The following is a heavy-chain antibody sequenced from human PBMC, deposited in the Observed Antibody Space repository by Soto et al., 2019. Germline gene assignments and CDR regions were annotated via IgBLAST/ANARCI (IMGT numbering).Heavy chain of an antibody. Sequence: SETLSLTCTVSGASISGFYWSWIRKSAGKGLEWIGRIYATGTTDYNPSLKGRVMMSVDTSKKQFSLKLRSVTAADTAVYYCVRDGTKTLRDWFDPWGQGISVTV. CDR1: GASISGFY. D-gene: IGHD1-1*01. J-gene: IGHJ5*02. CDR2: IYATGTT. CDR3: VRDGTKTLRDWFDP. V-gene: IGHV4-4*07.